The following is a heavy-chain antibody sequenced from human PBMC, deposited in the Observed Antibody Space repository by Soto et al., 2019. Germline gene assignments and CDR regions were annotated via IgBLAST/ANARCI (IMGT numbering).Heavy chain of an antibody. D-gene: IGHD6-19*01. CDR2: IDPSDSYT. CDR1: GYSFTSYW. V-gene: IGHV5-10-1*01. J-gene: IGHJ6*02. CDR3: ARQGSGWYGYYYYGMDV. Sequence: GESLKISCKGSGYSFTSYWISWVRQMPGKGLEWMGRIDPSDSYTNYSPSFQGHVTISADKSISTAYLQWSSLKASDTAMYYCARQGSGWYGYYYYGMDVWGQGTAVTVSS.